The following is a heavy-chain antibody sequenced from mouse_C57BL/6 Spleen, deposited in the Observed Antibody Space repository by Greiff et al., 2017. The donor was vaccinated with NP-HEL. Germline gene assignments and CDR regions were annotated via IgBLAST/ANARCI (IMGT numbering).Heavy chain of an antibody. CDR3: ARGGLRSPYDFDY. J-gene: IGHJ2*01. CDR1: GFTFSSYA. V-gene: IGHV5-4*03. D-gene: IGHD1-1*01. Sequence: VESGGGLVKPGGSLKLSCAASGFTFSSYAMSWVRQTPEKRLEWVATISDGGSYTYYPDNVKGRFTIPSDNAKNNLYLQMSHLKSEDTAMYYCARGGLRSPYDFDYWGQGTTLTVSS. CDR2: ISDGGSYT.